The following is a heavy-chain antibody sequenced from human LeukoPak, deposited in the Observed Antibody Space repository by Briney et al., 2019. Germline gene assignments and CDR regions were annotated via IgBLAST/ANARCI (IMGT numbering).Heavy chain of an antibody. D-gene: IGHD1-14*01. J-gene: IGHJ4*02. Sequence: GGSLRLSCAASGFTFSSYNMNWVRQAPGKGLEWVSYISSGGSTIYYADSVRGRFIISRDTAKNSLYLEMNSLRDEDTAMYYCVRGDQEASEPAFDYWGQGTLVTVSS. CDR3: VRGDQEASEPAFDY. CDR1: GFTFSSYN. CDR2: ISSGGSTI. V-gene: IGHV3-48*02.